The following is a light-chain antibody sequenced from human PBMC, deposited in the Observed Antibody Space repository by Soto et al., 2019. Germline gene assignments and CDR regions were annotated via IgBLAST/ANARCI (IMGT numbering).Light chain of an antibody. CDR1: NIGRKS. Sequence: SYELTQPPSVSVAPGQTARITCGGTNIGRKSVHWYQQKPGQAPVEVVYDDRERPSGIPDRFSGSNSGNTAALTISRVEAGDEADYYCQLWDSNSDHVVFGGGTKLTVL. CDR2: DDR. J-gene: IGLJ2*01. CDR3: QLWDSNSDHVV. V-gene: IGLV3-21*02.